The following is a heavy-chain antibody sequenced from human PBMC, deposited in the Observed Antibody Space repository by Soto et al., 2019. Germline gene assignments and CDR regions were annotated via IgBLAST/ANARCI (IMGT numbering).Heavy chain of an antibody. CDR2: INGGGSSA. J-gene: IGHJ4*02. V-gene: IGHV3-74*01. CDR3: TRGGGYSGYDPFDY. D-gene: IGHD5-12*01. CDR1: GFSFSIFW. Sequence: EVQLVESGGDLVQPGGSLRLPCAASGFSFSIFWMHWVRQAPGKGLVWVSSINGGGSSADYADSVKGRFTFSRDNAKNTVYLQMNSLRAEDTAVYYCTRGGGYSGYDPFDYWGQGTLVTVSS.